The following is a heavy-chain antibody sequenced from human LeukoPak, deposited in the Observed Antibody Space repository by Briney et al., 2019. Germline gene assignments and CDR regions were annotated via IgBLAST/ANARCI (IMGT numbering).Heavy chain of an antibody. CDR2: IYYSGST. D-gene: IGHD5-18*01. CDR1: GGSISSSSYY. Sequence: SETLSLTCTVSGGSISSSSYYWGWIRQPPGTGLEWIGSIYYSGSTYYNPSLKSRVTISVDTSKNQFSLKLSSVTAADTAVYYCAGLDTAMARRAYYFDYWGQGTLVTVSS. CDR3: AGLDTAMARRAYYFDY. J-gene: IGHJ4*02. V-gene: IGHV4-39*01.